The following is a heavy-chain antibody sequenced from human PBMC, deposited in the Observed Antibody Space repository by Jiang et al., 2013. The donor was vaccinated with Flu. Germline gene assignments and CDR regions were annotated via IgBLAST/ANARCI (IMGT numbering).Heavy chain of an antibody. CDR3: ARGVELRYYFDY. CDR1: GGSISSYY. Sequence: PGLVKPSETLSLTCTVSGGSISSYYWSWIRQPPGKGLEWIGYIYYSGSTNYNPSLKSRVTISVDTSKNQFSLKLSSVTAADTAVYYCARGVELRYYFDYWGQGTLVTVSS. V-gene: IGHV4-59*01. J-gene: IGHJ4*02. D-gene: IGHD1-7*01. CDR2: IYYSGST.